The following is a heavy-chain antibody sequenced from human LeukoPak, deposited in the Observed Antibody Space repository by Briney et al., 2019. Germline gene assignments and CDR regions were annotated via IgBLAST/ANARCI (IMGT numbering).Heavy chain of an antibody. CDR1: GFTFSSYG. CDR3: AKGRGDVDY. V-gene: IGHV3-23*01. D-gene: IGHD3-10*01. J-gene: IGHJ4*02. Sequence: AGSLRLSCAASGFTFSSYGMHWVRQAPGKGLEWVSAISGSGGSTYYADSVKGRFTISRDNSKNTLYLQMNSLRAEDTAVYYCAKGRGDVDYWGQGTLVTVSS. CDR2: ISGSGGST.